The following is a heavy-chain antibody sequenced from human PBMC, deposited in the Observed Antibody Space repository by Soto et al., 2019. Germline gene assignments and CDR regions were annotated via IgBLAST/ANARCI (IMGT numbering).Heavy chain of an antibody. CDR1: GVQLSYAG. CDR3: ATDTPSPLAQIDY. Sequence: GGSLRLPCAAFGVQLSYAGMSWVRQAPGKGLEWVGRIKSKVDDWTRDYAAPVKGRFTISRDDSKNTLYLQMNSLKIEDTGLYYCATDTPSPLAQIDYWGQGKRVTVSS. V-gene: IGHV3-15*01. CDR2: IKSKVDDWTR. J-gene: IGHJ4*02.